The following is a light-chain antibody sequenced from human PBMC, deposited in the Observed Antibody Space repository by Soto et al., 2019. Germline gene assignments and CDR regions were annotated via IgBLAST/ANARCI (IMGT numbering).Light chain of an antibody. Sequence: QSVLAQPPSASGSPGQSGTSSCTGTSSDVGDNYVSWYQQHLGKAPKLNIYGVTLRPSGVPDRFSGSKSGNTASLTVSGLQADDEADYYCSAYAGSNTFVFGTGTKLTVL. J-gene: IGLJ1*01. CDR3: SAYAGSNTFV. CDR2: GVT. CDR1: SSDVGDNY. V-gene: IGLV2-8*01.